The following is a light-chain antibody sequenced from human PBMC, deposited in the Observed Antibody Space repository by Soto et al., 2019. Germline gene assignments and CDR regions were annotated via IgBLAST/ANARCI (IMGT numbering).Light chain of an antibody. CDR3: QQTYDSPVS. Sequence: DIQMTQSPPSLSASVGDRVTITCRASQTISDYLHWYQQKPGKAPTLLIYGSSSLQTGVPPRFSGSGSWTEFTLTLSSLQPEDFGTYYSQQTYDSPVSFGGGTKV. V-gene: IGKV1-39*01. J-gene: IGKJ4*01. CDR1: QTISDY. CDR2: GSS.